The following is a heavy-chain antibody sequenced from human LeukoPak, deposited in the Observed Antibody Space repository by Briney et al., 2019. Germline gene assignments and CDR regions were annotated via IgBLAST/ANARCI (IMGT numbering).Heavy chain of an antibody. D-gene: IGHD5/OR15-5a*01. Sequence: GGSLRLSCAASGFTFSRYSMHWVRQAPGKGLEYVSAISNNGGSTYYAKSVKGRFTISRDNSKNTLYLQMGSLRAEDTAVYYCARRRYSVYDFDYWGQGTLVTVSS. CDR2: ISNNGGST. J-gene: IGHJ4*02. V-gene: IGHV3-64*01. CDR1: GFTFSRYS. CDR3: ARRRYSVYDFDY.